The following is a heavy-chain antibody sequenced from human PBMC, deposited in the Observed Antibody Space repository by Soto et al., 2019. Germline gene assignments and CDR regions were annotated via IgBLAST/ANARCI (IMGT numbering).Heavy chain of an antibody. Sequence: ETLSLTCTVSGASISAYAWSWIRQPAGKGLEWIGRLYSSGNTNYNPSFKSRLTMSADTSKNQFSLKLSSVTAADTAVYYCARGPYSSGWYVVDYWGQGTLVTVSS. J-gene: IGHJ4*02. CDR2: LYSSGNT. D-gene: IGHD6-19*01. V-gene: IGHV4-4*07. CDR1: GASISAYA. CDR3: ARGPYSSGWYVVDY.